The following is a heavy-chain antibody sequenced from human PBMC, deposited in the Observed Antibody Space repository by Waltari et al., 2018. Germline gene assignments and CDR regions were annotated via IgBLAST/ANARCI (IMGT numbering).Heavy chain of an antibody. V-gene: IGHV1-69*01. D-gene: IGHD3-22*01. J-gene: IGHJ4*02. CDR3: ANSYYDSSGYLSVDY. CDR1: GGTFSSYA. CDR2: FIPIFGRA. Sequence: QVQLVQSGAEVKKPGSSVKVSCKASGGTFSSYAISWVRQAPGQGLEWMGGFIPIFGRAKYAQKIQGRVTITAEESTSTAYMELSSLRSDDTAVYYCANSYYDSSGYLSVDYWGQGTLVTVSS.